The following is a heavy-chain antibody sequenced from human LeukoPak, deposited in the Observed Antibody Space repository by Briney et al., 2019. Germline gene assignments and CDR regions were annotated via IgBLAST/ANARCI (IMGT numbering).Heavy chain of an antibody. CDR3: ARRGWELPPSYYYGMDV. CDR2: MNPNSGNT. V-gene: IGHV1-8*01. CDR1: GYTFTSYD. D-gene: IGHD1-26*01. J-gene: IGHJ6*02. Sequence: GASVKVSCKASGYTFTSYDINWVRQATGQGLEWMGWMNPNSGNTGYAQKFQGRVTMTRNTSISTAYMELSSLRSEDTAVYYCARRGWELPPSYYYGMDVWGQGTTVTVSS.